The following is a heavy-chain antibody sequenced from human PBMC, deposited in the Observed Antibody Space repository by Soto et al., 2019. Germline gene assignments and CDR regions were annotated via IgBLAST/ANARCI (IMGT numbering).Heavy chain of an antibody. J-gene: IGHJ4*02. CDR3: AKDGGWLQFFDAVSFYYFDY. D-gene: IGHD5-12*01. Sequence: SGGSLRLSCAASGFTFSSYAMSWVRQAPGKGLEWVSAISGSGGSTYYADSVKGRFTISRDNSKNTLYLQMNSLRAEDTAVYYCAKDGGWLQFFDAVSFYYFDYWGQGTLVTVSS. V-gene: IGHV3-23*01. CDR1: GFTFSSYA. CDR2: ISGSGGST.